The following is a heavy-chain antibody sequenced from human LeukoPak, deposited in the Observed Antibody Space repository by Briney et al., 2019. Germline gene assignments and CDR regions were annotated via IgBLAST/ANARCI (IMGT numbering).Heavy chain of an antibody. D-gene: IGHD6-19*01. CDR3: ARSPSYSSGWTPYYFDY. CDR1: GGSFSGYY. CDR2: INHSGST. Sequence: SETLSLTCAVYGGSFSGYYWSWIRQPPGKGLEWIGEINHSGSTNYNPSLKSRVTISVDTSKNQFSLKLSSVTAADTAVYYCARSPSYSSGWTPYYFDYWGQGTLVTVSS. J-gene: IGHJ4*02. V-gene: IGHV4-34*01.